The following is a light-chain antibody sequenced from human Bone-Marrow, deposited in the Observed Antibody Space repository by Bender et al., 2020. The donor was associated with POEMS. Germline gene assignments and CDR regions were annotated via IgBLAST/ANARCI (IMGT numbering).Light chain of an antibody. Sequence: QSALTQPASVSGSPGQSITISCSGASGDITTYVSWYQQHPGEAPKVMMYNVNIRPSGVSNRFSGSKSGNTASLTISGLQTEDEAEYYCCSYAGSSTYVVFGGGTKLTVL. J-gene: IGLJ2*01. CDR3: CSYAGSSTYVV. CDR1: SGDITTY. V-gene: IGLV2-23*02. CDR2: NVN.